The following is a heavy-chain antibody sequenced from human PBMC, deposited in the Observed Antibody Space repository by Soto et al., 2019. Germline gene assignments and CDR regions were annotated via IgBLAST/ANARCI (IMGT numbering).Heavy chain of an antibody. J-gene: IGHJ4*02. Sequence: EVQLVESGGGLVQPGRSLRLCCAASGFTFDDYVMHWVRRVPGKGLEWVSSISWNSNIIGYADSVKGRFTISRDNAKNSLYLQMNSLRPEDTALYYCAKGGPDGFCSGGRCYFDYWGQGTLVTVSS. CDR3: AKGGPDGFCSGGRCYFDY. CDR1: GFTFDDYV. CDR2: ISWNSNII. D-gene: IGHD2-15*01. V-gene: IGHV3-9*01.